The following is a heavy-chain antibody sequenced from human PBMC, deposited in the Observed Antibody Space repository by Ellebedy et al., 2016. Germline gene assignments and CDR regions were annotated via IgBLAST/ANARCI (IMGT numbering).Heavy chain of an antibody. CDR1: GYTFTGYY. D-gene: IGHD5-12*01. CDR2: INPNSGGT. J-gene: IGHJ5*02. CDR3: ARGSWGYDSGRGYNWFDP. Sequence: ASVKVSCXASGYTFTGYYMHWVRQAPGQGLEWMGWINPNSGGTNYAQKFQGRVTMTRDTSISTAYMELRSLRSDDTAVYYCARGSWGYDSGRGYNWFDPWGQGTLVTISS. V-gene: IGHV1-2*02.